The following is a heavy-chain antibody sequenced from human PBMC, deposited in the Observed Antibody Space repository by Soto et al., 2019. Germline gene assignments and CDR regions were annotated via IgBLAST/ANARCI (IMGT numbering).Heavy chain of an antibody. CDR3: ARRITGTVSYYSGMDV. J-gene: IGHJ6*02. CDR2: IIPIFGTA. CDR1: GGTFSSYA. D-gene: IGHD1-20*01. Sequence: QVQLVQSGAEVKKPGSSVKVSCKASGGTFSSYAISWVRQAPGQGLEWMGGIIPIFGTANYAQKFQGRVTSTADESTSTAYMELSRLRSEDTAVYYCARRITGTVSYYSGMDVWGQGTTVTVSS. V-gene: IGHV1-69*12.